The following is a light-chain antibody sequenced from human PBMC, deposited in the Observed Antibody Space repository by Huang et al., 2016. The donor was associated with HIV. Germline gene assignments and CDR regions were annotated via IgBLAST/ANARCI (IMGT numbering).Light chain of an antibody. J-gene: IGKJ2*01. CDR1: HSVSSN. Sequence: EIAMTQSPATLFVSPGERVTRSCRASHSVSSNLAWYQQKPGQAPRLLLYGATTRATGIPARFSGSGSGTEFTLTISSLQSEDFAIYYCQQYNNWPPGDTFGQGTKLQIK. CDR3: QQYNNWPPGDT. CDR2: GAT. V-gene: IGKV3-15*01.